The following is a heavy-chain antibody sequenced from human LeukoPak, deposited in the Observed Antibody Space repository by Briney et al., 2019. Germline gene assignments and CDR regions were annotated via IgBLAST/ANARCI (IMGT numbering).Heavy chain of an antibody. J-gene: IGHJ4*02. CDR3: ASGYDSSAYRRFDY. V-gene: IGHV4-59*01. Sequence: SETLSLTCTVPGGSINSYYWSWIRQPPGKGLEWIGYIYYSGSTNYNPSLKSRVTISVDTSKNQFSLKLSSVTAADTAVYYCASGYDSSAYRRFDYWGQGTLVTVSS. CDR1: GGSINSYY. CDR2: IYYSGST. D-gene: IGHD3-22*01.